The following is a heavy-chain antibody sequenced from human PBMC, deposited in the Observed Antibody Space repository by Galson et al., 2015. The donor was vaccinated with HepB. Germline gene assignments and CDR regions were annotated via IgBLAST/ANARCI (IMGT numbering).Heavy chain of an antibody. CDR3: ARSSLDNWFDP. V-gene: IGHV4-31*03. CDR2: IYYSGSN. D-gene: IGHD6-6*01. J-gene: IGHJ5*02. Sequence: TLSLTCSVSGGSIIDGGYYWSWIRQHPGKGLEWIGYIYYSGSNYYTPSLKSRVTISVDTSKNQFPLKLTSVTAADTAVYFCARSSLDNWFDPWGQGTLVTVSS. CDR1: GGSIIDGGYY.